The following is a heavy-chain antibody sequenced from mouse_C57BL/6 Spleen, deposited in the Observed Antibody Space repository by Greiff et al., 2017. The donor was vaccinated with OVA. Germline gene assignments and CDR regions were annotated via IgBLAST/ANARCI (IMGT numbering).Heavy chain of an antibody. Sequence: QVQLQQPGTELVKPGASVKLSCKASGYTFTSYWMHWVKQRPGQGLEWIGNINPSNGGTNYNEKFKSQATLTVDKSSSTAYMQLSSQTSEDTAVYYCAREEYYGTPAWFAYWGQGTLVTVSA. J-gene: IGHJ3*01. CDR2: INPSNGGT. CDR1: GYTFTSYW. CDR3: AREEYYGTPAWFAY. D-gene: IGHD1-1*01. V-gene: IGHV1-53*01.